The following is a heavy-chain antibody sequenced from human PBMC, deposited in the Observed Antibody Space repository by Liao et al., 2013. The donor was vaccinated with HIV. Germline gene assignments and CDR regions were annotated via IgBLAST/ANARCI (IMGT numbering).Heavy chain of an antibody. CDR2: VHTSGRI. J-gene: IGHJ3*01. Sequence: QVQLQESGPGLVKPSETLSLTCSVSGGSISSYSWNWIRQPAGRGLEWIGRVHTSGRITYNPSLKSRLTMSVDTSMNHFSLKLNSVTAADTAVYSCARDGGNRPPWDAFAFWGQGTMVTVSS. D-gene: IGHD2-15*01. CDR1: GGSISSYS. V-gene: IGHV4-4*07. CDR3: ARDGGNRPPWDAFAF.